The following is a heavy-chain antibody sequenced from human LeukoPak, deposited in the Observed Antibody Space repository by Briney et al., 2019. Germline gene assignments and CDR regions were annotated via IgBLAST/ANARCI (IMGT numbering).Heavy chain of an antibody. V-gene: IGHV3-9*01. CDR3: AKAYNWNYVGYFDY. Sequence: GGSLRLSCAASGFTFSSFWMHWVRQAPGKGLEWVSGISWNSGSIGYADSVKGRFTISRDNAKNSLYLQMNSLRAEDTALYYCAKAYNWNYVGYFDYWGQGTLVTVSS. CDR2: ISWNSGSI. CDR1: GFTFSSFW. D-gene: IGHD1-7*01. J-gene: IGHJ4*02.